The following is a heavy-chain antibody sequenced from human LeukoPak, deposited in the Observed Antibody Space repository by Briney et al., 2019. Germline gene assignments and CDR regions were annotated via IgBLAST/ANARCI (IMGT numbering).Heavy chain of an antibody. CDR3: ATYDSWSGYNIAY. CDR1: GFTLSSRW. CDR2: INRDGSEK. Sequence: GGSLRLSCVVSGFTLSSRWMMWVRQAPGEGLEWMTNINRDGSEKNYVDSVKGRFTITRDNAENSLYLQMNSLKVEDSAIYYCATYDSWSGYNIAYRGQGTLVTVSS. V-gene: IGHV3-7*03. D-gene: IGHD3-3*01. J-gene: IGHJ4*02.